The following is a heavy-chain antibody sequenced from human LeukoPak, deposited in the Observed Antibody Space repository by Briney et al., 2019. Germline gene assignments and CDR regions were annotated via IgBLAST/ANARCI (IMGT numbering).Heavy chain of an antibody. V-gene: IGHV4-59*01. Sequence: SETLSLTCTVSGDSITTYCWSWIRQSPGKGLEWIGYIYHTGSTNYNPSLKSRVTISVDTSKNQFSLKLSSVTAADTAVYYCARDAPYCDYWGQGTLVTVSS. CDR2: IYHTGST. CDR1: GDSITTYC. CDR3: ARDAPYCDY. J-gene: IGHJ4*02.